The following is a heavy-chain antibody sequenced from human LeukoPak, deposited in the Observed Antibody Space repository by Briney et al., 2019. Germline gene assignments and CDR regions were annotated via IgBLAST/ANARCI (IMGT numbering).Heavy chain of an antibody. CDR2: IYTSGST. D-gene: IGHD3-22*01. CDR3: VRVIGAPNYYYYMDV. J-gene: IGHJ6*03. V-gene: IGHV4-4*07. CDR1: GGSISTYY. Sequence: PSETLSLTCTVSGGSISTYYWSWIRQPAGKGLEWIGRIYTSGSTNYNPCLKSRVTMSVDTSKNQFSLKLSSVTAADTAVYYCVRVIGAPNYYYYMDVWGKGTTVTVSS.